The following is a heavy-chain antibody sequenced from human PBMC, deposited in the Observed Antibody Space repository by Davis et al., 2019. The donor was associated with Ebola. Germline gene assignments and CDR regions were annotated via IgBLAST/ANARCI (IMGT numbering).Heavy chain of an antibody. CDR3: AKARGWLSGLYYGMDV. CDR2: ISGSGGST. V-gene: IGHV3-23*01. J-gene: IGHJ6*02. CDR1: GFTFSSYA. D-gene: IGHD3-22*01. Sequence: GESLKISCAASGFTFSSYAMSWVRQAPGKGLEWVSAISGSGGSTYYADSVKGRFTISRDNSKNTLYLQMNSLRAEDTAVYYCAKARGWLSGLYYGMDVWGQGTTVTVSS.